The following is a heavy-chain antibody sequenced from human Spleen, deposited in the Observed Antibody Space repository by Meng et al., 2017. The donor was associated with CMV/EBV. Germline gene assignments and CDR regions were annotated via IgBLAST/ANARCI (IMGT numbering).Heavy chain of an antibody. D-gene: IGHD6-13*01. CDR1: GGSISSGSYY. CDR3: ARDSGGSSSWYHSFDY. J-gene: IGHJ4*02. CDR2: IYTSGST. Sequence: QGQLQESGPGLVKPSQTLPLTCTVSGGSISSGSYYWSWIRQPAGKGLEWIGRIYTSGSTNYNPSLKSRVTISVDTSKNQFSLKLSSVTAADTAVYYCARDSGGSSSWYHSFDYWGQGTLVTVSS. V-gene: IGHV4-61*02.